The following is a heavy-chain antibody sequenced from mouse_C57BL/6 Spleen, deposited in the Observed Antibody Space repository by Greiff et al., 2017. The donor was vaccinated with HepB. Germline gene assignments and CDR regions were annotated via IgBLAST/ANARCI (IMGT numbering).Heavy chain of an antibody. CDR3: ARDMRGWLPRLDWYFDV. D-gene: IGHD2-3*01. V-gene: IGHV1-80*01. Sequence: QVQLQQSGAELVKPGASVKISCKASGYAFSSYWMNWVKQRPGKGLEWIGQIYPGDGDTNYNGKFKGKATLTADKSSSTAYMQLSSLTSEDSAVYFCARDMRGWLPRLDWYFDVWGTGTTVTVSS. J-gene: IGHJ1*03. CDR1: GYAFSSYW. CDR2: IYPGDGDT.